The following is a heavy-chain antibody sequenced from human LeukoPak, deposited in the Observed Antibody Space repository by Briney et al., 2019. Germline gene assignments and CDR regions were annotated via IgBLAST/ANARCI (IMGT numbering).Heavy chain of an antibody. V-gene: IGHV3-53*01. CDR1: GFTVSSNY. J-gene: IGHJ4*02. D-gene: IGHD3-22*01. CDR2: IYSGGST. CDR3: ARGEDYYDSSGYYHLFDY. Sequence: GGSLRLSCAASGFTVSSNYMSGVRQAPGKGLEWVSVIYSGGSTYYADSVKGRFTISRDNSKNTLYLQMNSLRAEDTAVYYCARGEDYYDSSGYYHLFDYWGQGTLVTVSS.